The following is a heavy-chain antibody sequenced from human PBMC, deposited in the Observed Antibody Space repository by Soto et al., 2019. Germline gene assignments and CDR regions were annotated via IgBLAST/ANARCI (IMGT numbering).Heavy chain of an antibody. D-gene: IGHD6-19*01. CDR1: GYTLTELS. CDR2: FDPEDGET. J-gene: IGHJ4*02. Sequence: SSVNVSCKVSGYTLTELSMHWVRQAPGKGLEWMGGFDPEDGETIYAQKFQGRVTMTEDTSTDTAYMELSSLRSEDTAVYYCATPDPVAGGPLFDHWGQGTLVTVSS. CDR3: ATPDPVAGGPLFDH. V-gene: IGHV1-24*01.